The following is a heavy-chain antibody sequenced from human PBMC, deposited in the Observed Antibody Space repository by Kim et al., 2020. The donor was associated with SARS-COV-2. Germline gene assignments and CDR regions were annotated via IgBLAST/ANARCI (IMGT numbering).Heavy chain of an antibody. J-gene: IGHJ3*02. Sequence: DSVKGRFTISRDNSKNTLYLQMTSLRAEDTAVYYCASGSNTMTYEGAVDIWGQGTMVTVSS. D-gene: IGHD3-22*01. CDR3: ASGSNTMTYEGAVDI. V-gene: IGHV3-53*01.